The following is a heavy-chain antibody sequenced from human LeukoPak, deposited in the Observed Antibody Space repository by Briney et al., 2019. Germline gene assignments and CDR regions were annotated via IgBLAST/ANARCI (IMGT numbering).Heavy chain of an antibody. D-gene: IGHD3-10*01. CDR2: IHYSGST. CDR1: GGSISSSSYY. V-gene: IGHV4-39*01. Sequence: SETLSLTCIVSGGSISSSSYYWGWIRQPPGKGLEWIGSIHYSGSTYYNPSLKSRVTISVDTPKNQFSLKLSSATAADTAVYYCARRAGSGSTKVFDIWGQGTMVTVSS. J-gene: IGHJ3*02. CDR3: ARRAGSGSTKVFDI.